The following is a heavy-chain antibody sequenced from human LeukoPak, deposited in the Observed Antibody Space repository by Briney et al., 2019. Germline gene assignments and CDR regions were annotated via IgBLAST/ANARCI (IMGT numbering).Heavy chain of an antibody. CDR2: ISGDGGRT. J-gene: IGHJ4*02. Sequence: GGSLRLSCAASGFTFDDYAMHWVRQAPGKGLEWVSLISGDGGRTYYADSVKGRFTISRDNSKNSLYLQMNSLRTEDTALYYCAKDAPYYYDSSGYSGFDYWGQGTLVTVSS. CDR1: GFTFDDYA. CDR3: AKDAPYYYDSSGYSGFDY. D-gene: IGHD3-22*01. V-gene: IGHV3-43*02.